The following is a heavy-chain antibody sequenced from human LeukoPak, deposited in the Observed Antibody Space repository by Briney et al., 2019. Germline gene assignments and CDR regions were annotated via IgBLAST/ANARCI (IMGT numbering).Heavy chain of an antibody. J-gene: IGHJ4*02. D-gene: IGHD6-13*01. Sequence: HPGGSLRLSCAASGFTFSSYWMSWVRQAPGKGLEWVANIKQDGSEKYYVDSVKGRFTISRDNAKNSLYPQMNSLRAEDTAVDYCASMGIAAAGLSYYFNYWGQGTLVTVSS. CDR1: GFTFSSYW. V-gene: IGHV3-7*01. CDR3: ASMGIAAAGLSYYFNY. CDR2: IKQDGSEK.